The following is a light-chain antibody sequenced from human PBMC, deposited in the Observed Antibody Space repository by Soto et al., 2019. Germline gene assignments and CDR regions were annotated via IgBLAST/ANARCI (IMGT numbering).Light chain of an antibody. CDR2: EVS. Sequence: QSLLTQPASVSGSPGQSITISCTGTSSDVGGYNYVSWYQQHPGKTPKLVIYEVSDRPSGVSNRFSGSKSGNTASLTISGLQAEDAADYYCSSYTIRRTYVVGKRTKVTVL. CDR3: SSYTIRRTYV. J-gene: IGLJ1*01. V-gene: IGLV2-14*01. CDR1: SSDVGGYNY.